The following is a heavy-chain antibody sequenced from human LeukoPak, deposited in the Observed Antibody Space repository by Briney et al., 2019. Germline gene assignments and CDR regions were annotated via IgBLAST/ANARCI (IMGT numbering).Heavy chain of an antibody. CDR1: GGSISGYY. CDR2: NYYNENT. D-gene: IGHD5-18*01. CDR3: ARCDSVTALDY. J-gene: IGHJ4*02. Sequence: PSETLSLTCTVSGGSISGYYWSWIRQPPGKALEWIGYNYYNENTNYNPSLKSRATISVDTSKNQFSLKLTSVTAADTAVYYCARCDSVTALDYWGQGTLVTVSP. V-gene: IGHV4-59*01.